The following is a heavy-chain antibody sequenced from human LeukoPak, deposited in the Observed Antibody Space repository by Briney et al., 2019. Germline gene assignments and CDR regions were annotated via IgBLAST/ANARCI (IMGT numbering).Heavy chain of an antibody. V-gene: IGHV1-18*01. Sequence: ASVKVSCKASGYTFTSYGISWVRQAPGQGLEWMGWISAYNGNTNYAQKLQGRVTMTTDTSTSTAYMELRSLRSDGTAVYYCARDHSSGWYDYYYYGMDVWGQGTTVTVSS. CDR3: ARDHSSGWYDYYYYGMDV. CDR1: GYTFTSYG. D-gene: IGHD6-19*01. J-gene: IGHJ6*02. CDR2: ISAYNGNT.